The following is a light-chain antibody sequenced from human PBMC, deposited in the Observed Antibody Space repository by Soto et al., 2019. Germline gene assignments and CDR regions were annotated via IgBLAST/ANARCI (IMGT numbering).Light chain of an antibody. CDR1: ESVSSN. CDR2: GAS. V-gene: IGKV3-15*01. J-gene: IGKJ2*01. CDR3: QQYNYWPPYT. Sequence: IVMTQSPATLSVSPGERATLSCRASESVSSNLAWYQQKPGQAPRLLIYGASTRATGIPARFSGSGSVTEFTLTISSVQSEDFAVYYCQQYNYWPPYTFGQGTKLEI.